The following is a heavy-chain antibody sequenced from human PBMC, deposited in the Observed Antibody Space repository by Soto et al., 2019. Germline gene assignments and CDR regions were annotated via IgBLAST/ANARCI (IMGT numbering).Heavy chain of an antibody. CDR2: VYYSGST. CDR1: VASMSTSAYY. CDR3: ARHHSAMGRRGYFEL. J-gene: IGHJ2*01. V-gene: IGHV4-31*03. D-gene: IGHD5-18*01. Sequence: SDTLSLTCTFSVASMSTSAYYCSWIRQHPWKDLEWIGYVYYSGSTFYNPSLMSRVTISVDTSKHQFSLKMTSVTAADTAIYYCARHHSAMGRRGYFELWGPGTLVLVSS.